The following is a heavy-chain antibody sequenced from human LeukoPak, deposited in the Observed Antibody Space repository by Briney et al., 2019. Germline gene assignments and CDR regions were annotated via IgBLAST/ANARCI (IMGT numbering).Heavy chain of an antibody. V-gene: IGHV3-7*01. Sequence: GGSLRLSCAASGFTFSSYWMSWVRQAPGKGLEWVANIEQDGSEKYDVDSVKGRFTISRDNAKNSLYLQMNSLRAEDTAVYYCARDRYQLPFRWFDPWGQGTLVTVSS. CDR1: GFTFSSYW. D-gene: IGHD2-2*01. CDR3: ARDRYQLPFRWFDP. J-gene: IGHJ5*02. CDR2: IEQDGSEK.